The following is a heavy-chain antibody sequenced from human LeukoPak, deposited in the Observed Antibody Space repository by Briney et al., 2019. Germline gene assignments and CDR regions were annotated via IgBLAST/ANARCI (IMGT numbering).Heavy chain of an antibody. Sequence: ASVKVSCRASGYXFTGYYIHWVRQAPGQGLEWMGWIDPNNGATHSAQKFQGRVTMTRDTSISTAYMDLSRLTSDDTAVYYCARGHSRGWFTAWGQGTLATVPS. V-gene: IGHV1-2*02. CDR2: IDPNNGAT. CDR3: ARGHSRGWFTA. D-gene: IGHD6-19*01. CDR1: GYXFTGYY. J-gene: IGHJ5*02.